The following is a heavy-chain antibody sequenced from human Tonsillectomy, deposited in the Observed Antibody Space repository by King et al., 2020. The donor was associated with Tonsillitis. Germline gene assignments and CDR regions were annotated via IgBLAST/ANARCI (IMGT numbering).Heavy chain of an antibody. CDR3: VKGSRAGSRYYFDY. CDR2: ITGSGGST. V-gene: IGHV3-23*04. J-gene: IGHJ4*02. D-gene: IGHD2-15*01. Sequence: VQLVQSGGGLVQPGGSLRLSCAASGITFNSYAMNWVRQAPGKGLEWVSSITGSGGSTYYADSVQGRFTISRDNSKNTLYLQMSSLRSEDTAVYFCVKGSRAGSRYYFDYWDQGTLVTVSS. CDR1: GITFNSYA.